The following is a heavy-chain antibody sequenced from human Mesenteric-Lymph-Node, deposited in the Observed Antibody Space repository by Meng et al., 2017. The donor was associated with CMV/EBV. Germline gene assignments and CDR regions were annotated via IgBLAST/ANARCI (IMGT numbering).Heavy chain of an antibody. V-gene: IGHV4-39*01. CDR2: VYFRGGT. CDR3: GLPIASTGYFDR. CDR1: GASVASSDYY. Sequence: GSLRLSCTVSGASVASSDYYWGWVRQSPGKGLEWIGNVYFRGGTYYNPYLKSRASISIDRSKNQFSLNLIAVTAADTAVYYCGLPIASTGYFDRWGQGALVTVSS. D-gene: IGHD3-3*02. J-gene: IGHJ4*02.